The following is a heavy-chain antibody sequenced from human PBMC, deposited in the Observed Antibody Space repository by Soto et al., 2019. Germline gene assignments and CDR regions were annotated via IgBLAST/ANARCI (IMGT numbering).Heavy chain of an antibody. J-gene: IGHJ4*02. CDR1: GFIFSDSA. Sequence: EVQLVESGGGLVQPGGSLKLSCVASGFIFSDSAMHWVRQASGKGLEWVGRIRSKANSYATAYAGSMEGRFTISRDDLKNTAYLQMNSLKTEDTAVYYCSRLSDDYWGQGTLVTVSS. V-gene: IGHV3-73*01. CDR3: SRLSDDY. CDR2: IRSKANSYAT.